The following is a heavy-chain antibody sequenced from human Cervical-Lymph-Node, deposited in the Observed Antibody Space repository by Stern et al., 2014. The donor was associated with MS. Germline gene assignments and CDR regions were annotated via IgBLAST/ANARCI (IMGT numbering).Heavy chain of an antibody. CDR3: ARVRSTSWLDY. D-gene: IGHD2-2*01. V-gene: IGHV3-74*01. CDR1: GFTFINYW. J-gene: IGHJ4*02. Sequence: EVQLVESGGGLVQPGGSLRLSCAASGFTFINYWMNWVRQAPGQGLVWFSRISGDGTSTSYADSVKGRFTISRDNAKNTLYLQMNSLRVEDTAVYYCARVRSTSWLDYWGQGSLVTVSS. CDR2: ISGDGTST.